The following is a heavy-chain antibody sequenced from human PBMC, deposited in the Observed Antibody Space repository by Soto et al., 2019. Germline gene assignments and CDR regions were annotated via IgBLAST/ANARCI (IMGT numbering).Heavy chain of an antibody. CDR3: AKEGEYSSGWDNFDY. CDR1: GFTFSSYA. D-gene: IGHD6-19*01. CDR2: ISGSGGST. V-gene: IGHV3-23*01. Sequence: EVQLLESGGGLVQPGGSLRLSCAASGFTFSSYAMSWVRQAPGKGLEWVSAISGSGGSTYYADSVKGRFTISRDNSKNAMDLQMNSLRAEDTAVYYCAKEGEYSSGWDNFDYWGQGTLVTVSS. J-gene: IGHJ4*02.